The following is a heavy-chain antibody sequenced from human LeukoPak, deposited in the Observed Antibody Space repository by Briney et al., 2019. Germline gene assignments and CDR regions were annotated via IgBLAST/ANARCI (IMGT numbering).Heavy chain of an antibody. V-gene: IGHV3-20*04. Sequence: GGSLRLSCGASGFTFDDYGMSWVRHAPGKGLEWVSGINWNGGSTGYADSVKGRFTISRDNAKNSLYLQMNSLRAEDTALYYCARGGITIFGVVTTEAFDIWGQGTMVTVSS. CDR2: INWNGGST. J-gene: IGHJ3*02. D-gene: IGHD3-3*01. CDR1: GFTFDDYG. CDR3: ARGGITIFGVVTTEAFDI.